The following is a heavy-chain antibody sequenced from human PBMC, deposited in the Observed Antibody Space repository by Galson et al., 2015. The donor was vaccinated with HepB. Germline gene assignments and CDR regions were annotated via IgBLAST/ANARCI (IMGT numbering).Heavy chain of an antibody. CDR3: AKGANQGFDWLFGYNWFDP. V-gene: IGHV1-3*01. J-gene: IGHJ5*02. CDR1: GYTFTSYA. Sequence: SVKVSCKASGYTFTSYAMHWVRRAPGQRLEWVGWINAGNGNTKYSQKFQGRVTITRDTSASTAYMELSSLRSEDTAVYYCAKGANQGFDWLFGYNWFDPWGQGTLVTVSS. D-gene: IGHD3-9*01. CDR2: INAGNGNT.